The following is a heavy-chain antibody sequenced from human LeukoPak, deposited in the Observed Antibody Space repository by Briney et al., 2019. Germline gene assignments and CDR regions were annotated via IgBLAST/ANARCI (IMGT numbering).Heavy chain of an antibody. CDR1: GYTFTSYG. Sequence: ASVKVSCKASGYTFTSYGISWVRQAPGQGLEWMGWISAYNGNTNYAQKLQGRVTMTTDTSTSTAYIKLRSLRSDDTAVYYCARGHCSGGSCNYYYGMDVWGQGTTVTVSS. V-gene: IGHV1-18*01. CDR2: ISAYNGNT. J-gene: IGHJ6*02. CDR3: ARGHCSGGSCNYYYGMDV. D-gene: IGHD2-15*01.